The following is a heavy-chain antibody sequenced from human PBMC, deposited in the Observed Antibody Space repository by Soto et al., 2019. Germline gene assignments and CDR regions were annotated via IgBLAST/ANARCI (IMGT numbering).Heavy chain of an antibody. Sequence: PSETLSLTCAVYGGSFSGYYWSWIRQPPGKGLEWIGEINHSGSTNYNPSLKSRVTISVDTSKNQFSLKLSSVTAADTAVYYCARGRRGRTISGVVAKYYFDYWGQGTLVTVSS. CDR1: GGSFSGYY. D-gene: IGHD3-3*01. CDR3: ARGRRGRTISGVVAKYYFDY. CDR2: INHSGST. J-gene: IGHJ4*02. V-gene: IGHV4-34*01.